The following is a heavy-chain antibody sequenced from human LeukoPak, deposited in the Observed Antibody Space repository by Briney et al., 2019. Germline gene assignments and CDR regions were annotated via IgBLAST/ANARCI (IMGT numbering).Heavy chain of an antibody. CDR3: ARDRNGGHFDY. Sequence: SETLSLTCTVSGGSISSYYWSWIRQPPGKGLEWIGYIHYSGSTNYNPSLNSRVTISVDTSKNQFSLKLSSVTAADTAVYYCARDRNGGHFDYWGQGTLVTVSS. D-gene: IGHD3-10*01. V-gene: IGHV4-59*01. CDR1: GGSISSYY. CDR2: IHYSGST. J-gene: IGHJ4*02.